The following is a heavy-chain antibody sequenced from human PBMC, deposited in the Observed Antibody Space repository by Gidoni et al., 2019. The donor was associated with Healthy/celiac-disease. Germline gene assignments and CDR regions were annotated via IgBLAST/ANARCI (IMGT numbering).Heavy chain of an antibody. J-gene: IGHJ4*02. CDR3: ARGSEDTAMVHDY. D-gene: IGHD5-18*01. CDR1: GYTFTGYY. Sequence: QVQLVQSGAEVKKPGASVKVSCKASGYTFTGYYLHWVRQPTGQGLEGMVWINPNSGGTNDEQKCQGRVTMTRDTSISTAYMGLSRLRSDDTAVYYCARGSEDTAMVHDYWGQGTLVTVSA. V-gene: IGHV1-2*02. CDR2: INPNSGGT.